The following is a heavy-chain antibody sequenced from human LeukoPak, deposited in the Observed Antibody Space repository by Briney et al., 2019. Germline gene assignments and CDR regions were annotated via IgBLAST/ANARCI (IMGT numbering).Heavy chain of an antibody. CDR3: AREGYDSSGYYYKAFDY. CDR1: GGSISSYY. V-gene: IGHV4-59*12. D-gene: IGHD3-22*01. J-gene: IGHJ4*02. Sequence: MSSETLSLTCTVSGGSISSYYRSWIRQPPGKGLEWIGYIYYSGSTNYNPSLKSRVTMSVDTSKNQFSLKLSSVTAADTAVYYCAREGYDSSGYYYKAFDYWGQGTLVTVSS. CDR2: IYYSGST.